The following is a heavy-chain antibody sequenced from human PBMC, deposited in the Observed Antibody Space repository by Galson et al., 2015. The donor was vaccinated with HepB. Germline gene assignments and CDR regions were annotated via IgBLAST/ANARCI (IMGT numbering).Heavy chain of an antibody. V-gene: IGHV1-2*02. Sequence: SVKVSCKASGSTFTGYYMHWVRQAPGQGLEWMGWINPNSGGTNYAQKFQGRVTMTRDTSISTAYMELSRLRSDDTAVYYCARVLVSDYYYGMDVWGQGTTVTVSS. D-gene: IGHD2/OR15-2a*01. J-gene: IGHJ6*02. CDR1: GSTFTGYY. CDR3: ARVLVSDYYYGMDV. CDR2: INPNSGGT.